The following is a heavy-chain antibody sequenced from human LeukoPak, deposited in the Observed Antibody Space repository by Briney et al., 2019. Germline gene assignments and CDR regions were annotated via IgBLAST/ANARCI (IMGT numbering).Heavy chain of an antibody. CDR2: ISWNSGSI. J-gene: IGHJ4*02. Sequence: GGSLRLSCAASGFTFDDYAMHWVRQAPGKGLEWVSGISWNSGSIGYADSVKGRFTISRDNAKNSLYLQMNSLSAEDTAVYYCARESDYYDSSGYYDYWGQGTLVTVSS. D-gene: IGHD3-22*01. CDR3: ARESDYYDSSGYYDY. V-gene: IGHV3-9*01. CDR1: GFTFDDYA.